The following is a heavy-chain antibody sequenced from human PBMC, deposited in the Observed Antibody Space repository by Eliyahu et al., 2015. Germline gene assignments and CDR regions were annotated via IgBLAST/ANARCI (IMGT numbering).Heavy chain of an antibody. CDR2: INPNSGGT. CDR3: ARVFPFPSAGFGEWYFDY. CDR1: GYTFXXSX. V-gene: IGHV1-2*02. Sequence: QVQLVQSGAEVKKPGASVKVSCKASGYTFXXSXMPWVRQAPGQGLEWMGWINPNSGGTNYAQKFQGRVTMTRDTPISTAYMELSRLRSDDTAVYYCARVFPFPSAGFGEWYFDYWGQGTLVTVSS. D-gene: IGHD3-10*01. J-gene: IGHJ4*02.